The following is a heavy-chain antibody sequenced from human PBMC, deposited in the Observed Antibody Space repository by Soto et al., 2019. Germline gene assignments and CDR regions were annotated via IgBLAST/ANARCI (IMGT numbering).Heavy chain of an antibody. CDR3: ARLLKGSLVTA. Sequence: LMESGGDLVYPGGSVRLSCVASGFRFSDHSMNWVRQAPGKGLQWISYISSNSDTTYYADSVKGRFTVSRDNAKNALLLQMNSLRDDDTATYYCARLLKGSLVTAWGQGARVTVSS. CDR2: ISSNSDTT. V-gene: IGHV3-48*02. J-gene: IGHJ4*02. D-gene: IGHD2-21*02. CDR1: GFRFSDHS.